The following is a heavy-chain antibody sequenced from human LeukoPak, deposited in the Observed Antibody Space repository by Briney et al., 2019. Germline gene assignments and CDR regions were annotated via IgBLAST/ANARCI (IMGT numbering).Heavy chain of an antibody. CDR1: GFTFSSYA. Sequence: GRSLRLSCAASGFTFSSYAMHWVRQAPGKGLEWVAVISYDGSNKYYADSVKGRFTISRDNSKNTLYLQMNSLRAEDTAVYYCARESGSYRGFDYWDQGTLVTVSS. V-gene: IGHV3-30*04. J-gene: IGHJ4*02. CDR2: ISYDGSNK. D-gene: IGHD1-26*01. CDR3: ARESGSYRGFDY.